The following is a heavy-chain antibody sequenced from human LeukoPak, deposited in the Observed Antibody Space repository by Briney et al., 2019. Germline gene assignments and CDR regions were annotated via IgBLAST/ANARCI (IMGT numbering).Heavy chain of an antibody. CDR1: GFTFSSYG. CDR3: AKAPMYSSSSGPFDY. CDR2: ISYDGSNK. Sequence: PGRSLRLSCAASGFTFSSYGMHWVRQAPGKGLEWVAVISYDGSNKYYADSVKGRFTISRDNSKNTLYLQMNSLRAEDTAVYYCAKAPMYSSSSGPFDYWGQGTLVTVSS. D-gene: IGHD6-6*01. V-gene: IGHV3-30*18. J-gene: IGHJ4*02.